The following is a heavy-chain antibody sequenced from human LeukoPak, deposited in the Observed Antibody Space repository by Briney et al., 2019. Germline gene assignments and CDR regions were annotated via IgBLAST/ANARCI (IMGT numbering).Heavy chain of an antibody. CDR1: GGSISSGGYS. J-gene: IGHJ6*04. Sequence: SETLSLTCTVSGGSISSGGYSWSWIRQPPGKGLEWIGYIYYSGSTYYNPSLKSQVTISVDTSKNQFSLKLSSVTAADTAVYYCARFASRQVVVAGSVDVWGKGTTVTVSS. CDR3: ARFASRQVVVAGSVDV. V-gene: IGHV4-30-4*07. CDR2: IYYSGST. D-gene: IGHD2-15*01.